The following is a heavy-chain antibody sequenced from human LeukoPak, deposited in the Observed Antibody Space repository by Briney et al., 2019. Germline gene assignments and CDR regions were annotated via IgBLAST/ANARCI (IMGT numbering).Heavy chain of an antibody. D-gene: IGHD3-10*01. CDR2: IRSDGST. Sequence: GGSLRLSCAASGFTFSSYWMYWVRQAPGKGLVWVSRIRSDGSTTYADSVKGRFTISRDNAKNTLYLQVNSLRAEDTAVYYCARAGDYGSGSCAFDMWGQGTMVTVSS. CDR1: GFTFSSYW. V-gene: IGHV3-74*01. J-gene: IGHJ3*02. CDR3: ARAGDYGSGSCAFDM.